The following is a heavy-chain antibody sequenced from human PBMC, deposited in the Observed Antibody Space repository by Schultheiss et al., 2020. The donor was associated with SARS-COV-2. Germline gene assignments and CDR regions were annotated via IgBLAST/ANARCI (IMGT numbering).Heavy chain of an antibody. CDR2: IYYSGST. Sequence: SETLSLTCVVSGGSISNYNWWNWVRQSPGKGLEWIGYIYYSGSTNYNPSLKSRVTISVDTSKNQFSLKLSSVTAADTAVYYCARGLGGVWAAFDIWGQGTMVTVSS. V-gene: IGHV4-59*01. CDR1: GGSISNYN. J-gene: IGHJ3*02. CDR3: ARGLGGVWAAFDI. D-gene: IGHD3-16*01.